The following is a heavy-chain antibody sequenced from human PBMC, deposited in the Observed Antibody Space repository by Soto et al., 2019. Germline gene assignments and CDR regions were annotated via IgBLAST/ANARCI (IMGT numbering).Heavy chain of an antibody. CDR2: IKTKTDGGTT. V-gene: IGHV3-15*01. CDR3: TTARWHTYYFDY. CDR1: RFTFSNAW. Sequence: EVQLVESGGGLVKPGGSLRLSCAASRFTFSNAWMSWVRQAPGKGLEWVGRIKTKTDGGTTDYAAPVKDRFTISRDDSKDTLYLQMNSLKTEDTAVYYCTTARWHTYYFDYWGQGTLVTVSS. J-gene: IGHJ4*02. D-gene: IGHD2-15*01.